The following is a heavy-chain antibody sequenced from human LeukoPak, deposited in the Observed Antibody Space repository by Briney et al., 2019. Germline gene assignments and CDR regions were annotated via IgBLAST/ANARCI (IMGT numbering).Heavy chain of an antibody. CDR2: IWYDGSNK. CDR3: ARDLEEAGKAFDY. Sequence: PGRSLRLSCAASGFTFSSYGMHWVRQAPGKGLEWGAVIWYDGSNKYYVDSVKGRFTISRDNSKNTLSLQMNSLRAEDTAVYYCARDLEEAGKAFDYWGQGTLVTVSS. J-gene: IGHJ4*02. CDR1: GFTFSSYG. D-gene: IGHD6-13*01. V-gene: IGHV3-33*01.